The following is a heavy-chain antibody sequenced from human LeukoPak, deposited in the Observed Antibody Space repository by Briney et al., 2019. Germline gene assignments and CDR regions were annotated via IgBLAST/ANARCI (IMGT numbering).Heavy chain of an antibody. CDR1: GFTFSSYG. D-gene: IGHD6-19*01. CDR3: AKVIIAVAGTKGAFDP. CDR2: IWYDGSNK. V-gene: IGHV3-33*06. Sequence: PGGSLRLSCAASGFTFSSYGMHWVRQAPGKGLEWVAVIWYDGSNKYYADSVKGRFTISRDNSKNTLYLQMNSLRAEDTAVYYCAKVIIAVAGTKGAFDPWGQGTLVTVSS. J-gene: IGHJ5*02.